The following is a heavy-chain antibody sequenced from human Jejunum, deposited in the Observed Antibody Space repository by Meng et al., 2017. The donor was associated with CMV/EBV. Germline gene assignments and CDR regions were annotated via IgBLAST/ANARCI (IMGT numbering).Heavy chain of an antibody. V-gene: IGHV3-21*01. J-gene: IGHJ4*02. D-gene: IGHD2-2*02. CDR1: FMFSGYS. CDR3: ARGRVSYTSWSSQGN. CDR2: ITGSSFYI. Sequence: FMFSGYSMNWVRQAPGKGLEWVSSITGSSFYIYYADSVKGRFTISRDNAKNSLDLQMNSLRAEDTAVYFCARGRVSYTSWSSQGNWGQGALVTVSS.